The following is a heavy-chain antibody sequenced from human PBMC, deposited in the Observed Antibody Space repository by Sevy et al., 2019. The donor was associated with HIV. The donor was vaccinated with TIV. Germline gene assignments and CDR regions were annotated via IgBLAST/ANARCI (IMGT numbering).Heavy chain of an antibody. CDR2: ISSNGDNA. Sequence: GGSLRISCAASGFTFRTYAFHWVRQTPGRGLEWIGLISSNGDNAFYANSVRGRFTISRDNSINTLYLQMTSLTPDDTAVYYCARGPEWELTSFLSHRGQGTLVTVSS. CDR3: ARGPEWELTSFLSH. CDR1: GFTFRTYA. V-gene: IGHV3-30-3*01. J-gene: IGHJ4*02. D-gene: IGHD1-26*01.